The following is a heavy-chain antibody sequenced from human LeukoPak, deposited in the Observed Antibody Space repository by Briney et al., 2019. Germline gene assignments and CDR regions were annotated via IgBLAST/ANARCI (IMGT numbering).Heavy chain of an antibody. V-gene: IGHV3-23*01. CDR2: ISGSGGST. CDR1: GFTFSSYW. CDR3: ARGGKNYYDSSGYYYPNDY. Sequence: GGSLRLSCAASGFTFSSYWMSWVRQAPGKGLEWVSAISGSGGSTYYADSVKGRFTISRDNSKNTLYLQMNSLRAEDTAVYYCARGGKNYYDSSGYYYPNDYWGQGTLVTVSS. D-gene: IGHD3-22*01. J-gene: IGHJ4*02.